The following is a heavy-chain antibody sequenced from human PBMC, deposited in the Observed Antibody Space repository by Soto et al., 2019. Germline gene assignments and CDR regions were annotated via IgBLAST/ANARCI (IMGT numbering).Heavy chain of an antibody. J-gene: IGHJ6*02. CDR2: ISASGRST. CDR3: AKDRTAYYYGSGSRRNYYGMDV. CDR1: GFTFSSYA. Sequence: PGGSLRLSCAASGFTFSSYAMSWVRQAPGKGLEWVSLISASGRSTYYADSVKGRFTISRDNSKNTLSLHMNSLRGEDTAIYYCAKDRTAYYYGSGSRRNYYGMDVWGQGTTVTVSS. V-gene: IGHV3-23*01. D-gene: IGHD3-10*01.